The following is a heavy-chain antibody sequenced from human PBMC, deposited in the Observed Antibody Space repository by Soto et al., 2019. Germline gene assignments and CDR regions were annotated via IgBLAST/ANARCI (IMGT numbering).Heavy chain of an antibody. V-gene: IGHV4-4*07. D-gene: IGHD6-13*01. CDR2: IYSSGST. Sequence: LPETLSLTCTVSGGSISNYYWSWIRQPAGKGLEWIGRIYSSGSTSYNPSLKSRVTMSVDTSKNQFSLKLSSVTAADTAVYYCARAWAATGKGWFDPWGQGTLVTVSS. CDR1: GGSISNYY. CDR3: ARAWAATGKGWFDP. J-gene: IGHJ5*02.